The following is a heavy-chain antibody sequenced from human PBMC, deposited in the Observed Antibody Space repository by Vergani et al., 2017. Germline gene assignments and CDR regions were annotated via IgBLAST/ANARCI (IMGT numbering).Heavy chain of an antibody. CDR3: AKDRYGYCSGGSCLRGMDV. Sequence: EVQLLESGGGLVQPGGSLRLSCAASGFTFSSYAMSWVRQAPGKGLEWVSAISGSGGSTYYADSVKGRFTISRDNSKNTLYLQMNSLRAEDTAVYYCAKDRYGYCSGGSCLRGMDVWGQGTTVTVSS. D-gene: IGHD2-15*01. CDR2: ISGSGGST. CDR1: GFTFSSYA. V-gene: IGHV3-23*01. J-gene: IGHJ6*02.